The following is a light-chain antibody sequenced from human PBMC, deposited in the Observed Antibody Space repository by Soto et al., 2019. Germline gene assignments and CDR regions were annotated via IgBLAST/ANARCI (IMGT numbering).Light chain of an antibody. CDR3: SARDDSLSGVV. Sequence: QSVLTQPPSTSGTPGQRVTISCSGSSSNIGSNHVYWYQQFPGMAPKLLMYRSDQRPTGVPDRFSGSKSGTSASLAISGLRSGDEADYYCSARDDSLSGVVFGGGTKLPAL. CDR2: RSD. V-gene: IGLV1-47*01. J-gene: IGLJ2*01. CDR1: SSNIGSNH.